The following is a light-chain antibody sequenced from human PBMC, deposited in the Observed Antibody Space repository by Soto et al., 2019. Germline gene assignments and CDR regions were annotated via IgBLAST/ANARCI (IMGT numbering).Light chain of an antibody. Sequence: DIVMTQSPVSLPVTPGEPASISCRSSQSLLHSNGYNYLDWYLQKPGQSPQLLIYLGSNRASGVPDRFSGSGSGTDFTLKISRVEADDVGVYYYMQALQTLGTFGQGTKVEIK. CDR3: MQALQTLGT. J-gene: IGKJ1*01. CDR2: LGS. V-gene: IGKV2-28*01. CDR1: QSLLHSNGYNY.